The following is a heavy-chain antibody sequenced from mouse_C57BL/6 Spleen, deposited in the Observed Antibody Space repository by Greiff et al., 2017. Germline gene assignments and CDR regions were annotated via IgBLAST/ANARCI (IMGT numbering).Heavy chain of an antibody. J-gene: IGHJ4*01. D-gene: IGHD1-2*01. V-gene: IGHV6-6*01. CDR2: IRNKANNHAT. Sequence: EVKVEESGGGLVQPGGSMKLSCAASGFTFSDAWMDWVRQSPEKGLEWVAEIRNKANNHATYYAESVKGRFTISRDDSKSSVYLQMNSLRAEDTGIYYCTRGGPLQEAMDDWGQGTSVTVSS. CDR1: GFTFSDAW. CDR3: TRGGPLQEAMDD.